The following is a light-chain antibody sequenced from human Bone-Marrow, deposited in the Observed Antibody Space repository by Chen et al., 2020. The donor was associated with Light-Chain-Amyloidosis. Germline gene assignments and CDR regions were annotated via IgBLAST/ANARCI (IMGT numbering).Light chain of an antibody. CDR3: QQRGNWPYT. Sequence: EIVLTQSPATLSLSPGERATLSCRASQSVSSYLAWYQQKPGQAPRLLIYDASNRATGIPARFSGSGSGTDFTLTISSLEPEDFAVYYCQQRGNWPYTFGQGTKLESK. J-gene: IGKJ2*01. CDR1: QSVSSY. CDR2: DAS. V-gene: IGKV3-11*01.